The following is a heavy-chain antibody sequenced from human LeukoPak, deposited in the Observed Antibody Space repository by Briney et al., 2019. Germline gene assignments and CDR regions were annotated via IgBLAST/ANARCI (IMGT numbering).Heavy chain of an antibody. D-gene: IGHD6-19*01. CDR1: GGSLSSFY. J-gene: IGHJ4*02. CDR3: ARGSVAVAGCLDY. V-gene: IGHV4-59*12. Sequence: PSETLSLTCTVSGGSLSSFYWSWIRQPPGKGLEWIGYIYYSGTTNYNPSLKSRVTMSVDTPKNQLSLKLSSVTAADTAVYYCARGSVAVAGCLDYWGQGTLVTVSS. CDR2: IYYSGTT.